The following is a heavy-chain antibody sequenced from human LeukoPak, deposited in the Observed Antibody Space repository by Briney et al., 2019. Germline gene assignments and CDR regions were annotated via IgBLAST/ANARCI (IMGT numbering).Heavy chain of an antibody. J-gene: IGHJ4*02. Sequence: GGSLRLSCAASGFTVSSNYMSWVRQAPGKGLEWVSVIYSGGSTYYADSVKGRFTISRDNSKNTLYLQMNSLRAEDTAVYYCASAPSGYYYYFDYWGQGTLVTVSS. CDR3: ASAPSGYYYYFDY. CDR1: GFTVSSNY. V-gene: IGHV3-53*01. D-gene: IGHD3-22*01. CDR2: IYSGGST.